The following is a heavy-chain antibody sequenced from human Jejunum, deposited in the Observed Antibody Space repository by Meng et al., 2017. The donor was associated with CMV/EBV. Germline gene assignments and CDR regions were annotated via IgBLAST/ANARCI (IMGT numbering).Heavy chain of an antibody. J-gene: IGHJ4*02. CDR1: GGSVTSGDYY. D-gene: IGHD3/OR15-3a*01. Sequence: SGGSVTSGDYYWNWIRQSPGKGLEWIAYIHYNGQTKSNPSLQSRVTTSVDTSKNQVSLKLRSVTAADTAVYYCAREGTDYNYCDYWGQGTLVTVSS. CDR2: IHYNGQT. V-gene: IGHV4-61*08. CDR3: AREGTDYNYCDY.